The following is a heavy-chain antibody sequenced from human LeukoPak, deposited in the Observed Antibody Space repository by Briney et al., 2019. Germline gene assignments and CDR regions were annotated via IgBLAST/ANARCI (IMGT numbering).Heavy chain of an antibody. J-gene: IGHJ4*02. CDR1: GFTFSSYG. D-gene: IGHD5-18*01. CDR2: ISYDGSNK. Sequence: PGGSLRLSCAASGFTFSSYGMHWVRQAPGKGLEWVAVISYDGSNKYYADSVKGRFTISRDNSKNTLYLQMNSLRAEDTAVYYCARDVAVDTAMPFDYWGQGTLVTVSS. CDR3: ARDVAVDTAMPFDY. V-gene: IGHV3-30*03.